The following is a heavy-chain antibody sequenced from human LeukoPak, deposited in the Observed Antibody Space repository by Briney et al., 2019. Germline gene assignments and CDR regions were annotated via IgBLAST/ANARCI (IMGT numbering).Heavy chain of an antibody. D-gene: IGHD1-26*01. CDR1: GFTFSTYW. V-gene: IGHV3-7*05. CDR2: TKPDGNEK. CDR3: ARGWEGCFDY. J-gene: IGHJ4*02. Sequence: PGGSLRLSCAASGFTFSTYWMGWVRQAPGKGLEWVANTKPDGNEKFYVDSVKGRFTISRDNAKNSLYLQMNGLRAEDTPVYYCARGWEGCFDYWGQGTLVTVSS.